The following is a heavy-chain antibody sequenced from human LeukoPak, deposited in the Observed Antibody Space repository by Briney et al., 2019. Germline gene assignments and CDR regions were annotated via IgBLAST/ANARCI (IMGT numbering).Heavy chain of an antibody. CDR1: GGSISSGSYY. Sequence: PSETLSLTCTVSGGSISSGSYYWSWIRQPAGKGLEWIGRIYTSGSTNYNSSLKSRVTMSVDTSNNQFSLRLSSVTAADTAVYFCARAVAGNYFDYWGQGTLVTVSS. J-gene: IGHJ4*02. D-gene: IGHD6-19*01. V-gene: IGHV4-61*02. CDR2: IYTSGST. CDR3: ARAVAGNYFDY.